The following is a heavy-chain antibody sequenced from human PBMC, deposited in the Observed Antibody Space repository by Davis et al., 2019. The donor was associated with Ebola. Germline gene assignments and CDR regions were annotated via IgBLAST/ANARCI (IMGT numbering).Heavy chain of an antibody. V-gene: IGHV1-69*13. Sequence: SVKVSCKASGYTFTSYAISWVRQAPGQGLDWMGGIIPVFGIPKYAQKFQGRVTITADESTSTAYMELSSLRSEDTAVYYCARDRYSDGSGYFFEQSRWGQGTLVTVSS. J-gene: IGHJ4*02. CDR3: ARDRYSDGSGYFFEQSR. D-gene: IGHD3-22*01. CDR1: GYTFTSYA. CDR2: IIPVFGIP.